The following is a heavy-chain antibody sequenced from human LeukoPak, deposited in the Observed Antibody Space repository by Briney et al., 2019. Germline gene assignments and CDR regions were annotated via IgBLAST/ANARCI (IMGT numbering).Heavy chain of an antibody. D-gene: IGHD5-18*01. CDR2: IYHSGST. CDR3: ASIRGYSYGYLGYYFDY. Sequence: SETLSFTRTVSGYSISSGYYWGWIRQPPGKGLEWIGSIYHSGSTYYNPSLKSRVTISVDTSKNQFSLRLSSVTAADTAVYYCASIRGYSYGYLGYYFDYWGQGTLVTVSS. V-gene: IGHV4-38-2*02. J-gene: IGHJ4*02. CDR1: GYSISSGYY.